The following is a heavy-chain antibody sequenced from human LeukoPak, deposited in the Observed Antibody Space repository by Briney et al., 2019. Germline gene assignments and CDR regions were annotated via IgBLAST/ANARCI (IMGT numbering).Heavy chain of an antibody. J-gene: IGHJ6*02. V-gene: IGHV3-9*01. Sequence: GGSLRLSCAASGFTFDDYAMHWVRQAPGKGLEWVSGISWNSGSMGYADSVKGRFTISRDNAKNSLYLQMNSLRAEDTALYYCAKGYYGSGSYGMDVWGQGTTVTVSS. CDR1: GFTFDDYA. D-gene: IGHD3-10*01. CDR2: ISWNSGSM. CDR3: AKGYYGSGSYGMDV.